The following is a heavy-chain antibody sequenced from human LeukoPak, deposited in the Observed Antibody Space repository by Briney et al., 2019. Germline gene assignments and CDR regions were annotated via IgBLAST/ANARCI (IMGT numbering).Heavy chain of an antibody. V-gene: IGHV3-23*01. Sequence: GGSLRLSCTASGFTFSSNGMTWVRQAPGKGLEWVSSISDSGGGAHYADFVKGRFTISRDSSRSTLYLQMNSLRAEDTAVYYCAKDRPYISSWYGCSTPWGQGTLVTVSS. D-gene: IGHD6-13*01. CDR3: AKDRPYISSWYGCSTP. J-gene: IGHJ5*02. CDR2: ISDSGGGA. CDR1: GFTFSSNG.